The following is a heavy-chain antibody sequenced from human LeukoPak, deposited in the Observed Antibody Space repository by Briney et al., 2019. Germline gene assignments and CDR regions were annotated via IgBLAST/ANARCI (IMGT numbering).Heavy chain of an antibody. J-gene: IGHJ6*03. CDR3: ARAGSSSWYYYYYYMDV. V-gene: IGHV1-18*01. CDR2: ISAYNGNT. CDR1: GYSSSNYG. D-gene: IGHD6-13*01. Sequence: ASVKVSCKASGYSSSNYGISWVRQAPGQGLEWMGWISAYNGNTSYAQKLQGRVTMTTDTSTSTAYMELRSLRSDDTAVYYCARAGSSSWYYYYYYMDVWGKGTTVTVSS.